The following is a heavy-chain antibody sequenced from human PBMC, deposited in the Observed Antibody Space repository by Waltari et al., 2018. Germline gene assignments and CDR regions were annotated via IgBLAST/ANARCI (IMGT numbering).Heavy chain of an antibody. CDR2: IYYSGGT. V-gene: IGHV4-39*07. J-gene: IGHJ4*02. CDR1: GGSISSSSYY. D-gene: IGHD2-21*01. Sequence: QLQLQESGPGLVKPSETLSLTCPVSGGSISSSSYYWGRIRQPPGKGLGWMGSIYYSGGTYYNPSLKSRVTISVDTSKNQFSLKLSSVTAADTAVYYCARSGVVVIAIRGYFDYWGQGTLVTVSS. CDR3: ARSGVVVIAIRGYFDY.